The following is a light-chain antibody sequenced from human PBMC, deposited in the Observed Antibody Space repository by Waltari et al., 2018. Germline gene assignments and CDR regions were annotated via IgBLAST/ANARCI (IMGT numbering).Light chain of an antibody. Sequence: SALTQSRSVSGSPGQSVTISCIGTSSDVGGHNYVSWYQQRPGKAPNLMIYDVTKRPSGIPDRFSGSKSGNTASLTISGLQADDEADYYCFSYAGSSSYVFGTGTEVTV. CDR2: DVT. CDR3: FSYAGSSSYV. J-gene: IGLJ1*01. V-gene: IGLV2-11*01. CDR1: SSDVGGHNY.